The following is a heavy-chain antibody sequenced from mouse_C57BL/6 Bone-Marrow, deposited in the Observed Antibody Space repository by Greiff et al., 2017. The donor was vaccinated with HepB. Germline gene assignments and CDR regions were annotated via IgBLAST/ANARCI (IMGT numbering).Heavy chain of an antibody. V-gene: IGHV5-4*03. J-gene: IGHJ2*01. CDR3: ARPYYYGSSRCYFDY. CDR2: ISDGGSYT. CDR1: GFTFSSYA. Sequence: EVNLVESGGGLVKPGGSLKLSCAASGFTFSSYAMSWVRQTPEKRLEWVVTISDGGSYTYYPDNVKGQVTISRDNAKNNLYLQMSHLKSEDTAMYYCARPYYYGSSRCYFDYWGQGTTLTVSS. D-gene: IGHD1-1*01.